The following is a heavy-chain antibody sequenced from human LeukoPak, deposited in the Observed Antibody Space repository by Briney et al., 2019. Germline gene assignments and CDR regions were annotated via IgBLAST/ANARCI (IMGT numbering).Heavy chain of an antibody. CDR3: ARGGAYDSWNYFDY. J-gene: IGHJ4*02. CDR2: VYSGGYT. D-gene: IGHD5-12*01. CDR1: GFTVSSNY. V-gene: IGHV3-66*01. Sequence: GGSLRLSCAASGFTVSSNYMSWVRQTPGMGLEWVSVVYSGGYTYYADSVKGRFTISRDNSKNTLYLQMNSLRAGDTAVYYCARGGAYDSWNYFDYWGQGALVTVSS.